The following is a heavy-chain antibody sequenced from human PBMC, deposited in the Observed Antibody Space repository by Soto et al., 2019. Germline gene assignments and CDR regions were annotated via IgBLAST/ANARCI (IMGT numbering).Heavy chain of an antibody. Sequence: SVKVSCKASGFTFTSSAMQWVRQARGQRLEWIGWIVVGSGNTNYAQKFQERVTITRDMSTSTAYMELSSLRSEDTAVYYCARKEPPRDYDFWSAAPDAFDIWGQGTMVTVSS. J-gene: IGHJ3*02. CDR3: ARKEPPRDYDFWSAAPDAFDI. D-gene: IGHD3-3*01. V-gene: IGHV1-58*02. CDR1: GFTFTSSA. CDR2: IVVGSGNT.